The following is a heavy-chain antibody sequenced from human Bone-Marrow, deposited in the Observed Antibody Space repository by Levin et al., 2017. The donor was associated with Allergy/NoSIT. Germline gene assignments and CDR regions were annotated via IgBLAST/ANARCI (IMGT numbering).Heavy chain of an antibody. CDR3: VRSNINNWFDP. Sequence: SQSLSLTCAISGDSISSNTAAWSWIRQSPSRGFEWLGRTYFRSKWFYEYEVSVKSRISINADAAKNQFSLQLNSVTPEDTAVYYCVRSNINNWFDPWGQGILVIVSS. J-gene: IGHJ5*02. D-gene: IGHD2/OR15-2a*01. V-gene: IGHV6-1*01. CDR1: GDSISSNTAA. CDR2: TYFRSKWFY.